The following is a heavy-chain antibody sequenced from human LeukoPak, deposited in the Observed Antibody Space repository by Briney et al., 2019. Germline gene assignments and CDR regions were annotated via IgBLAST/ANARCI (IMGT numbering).Heavy chain of an antibody. Sequence: ASVKVSCKTLGYTFITSSIYWVRQAPGQRLEWLGWITVASGNTRYSENLQGRVTLTRDTSADTAYMELRNLKSEDTAVYYCVGGSLGFWGQGTLVTVSP. CDR1: GYTFITSS. CDR3: VGGSLGF. V-gene: IGHV1-3*01. J-gene: IGHJ4*02. CDR2: ITVASGNT.